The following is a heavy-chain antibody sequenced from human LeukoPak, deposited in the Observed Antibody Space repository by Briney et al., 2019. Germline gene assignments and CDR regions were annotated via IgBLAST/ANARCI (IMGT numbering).Heavy chain of an antibody. V-gene: IGHV3-7*02. CDR2: MNQAGSEK. J-gene: IGHJ3*02. D-gene: IGHD6-13*01. CDR1: GFTFTSYW. Sequence: PGGSLRLSCAASGFTFTSYWMSWVRQAPGKGLEWVANMNQAGSEKYYVDSVKGRFTISRDNAKNSLSLQMNSLRAEDTAVYYCAGRIIADGIDAFPTWGQGTRVTVSS. CDR3: AGRIIADGIDAFPT.